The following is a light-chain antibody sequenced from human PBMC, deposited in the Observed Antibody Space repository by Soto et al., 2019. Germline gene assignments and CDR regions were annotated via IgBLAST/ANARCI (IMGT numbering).Light chain of an antibody. V-gene: IGKV1-39*01. CDR3: QQTYRIPYT. CDR1: QSIGVY. J-gene: IGKJ2*01. CDR2: AAS. Sequence: DIQMTQSPSSLSVSIGDRVTITCRSSQSIGVYLNWYQKKPGTPPKLLIYAASNLQSGVPSRFIGRGSGTDFTLTISSLQPEDVASYYCQQTYRIPYTFGQGTKLEI.